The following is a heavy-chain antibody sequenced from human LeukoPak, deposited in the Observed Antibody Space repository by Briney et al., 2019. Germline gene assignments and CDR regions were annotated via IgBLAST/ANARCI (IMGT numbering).Heavy chain of an antibody. CDR1: GGSISSYY. Sequence: SETLSLTCTVSGGSISSYYWSWIRQPPGKGLEWIGSIYHSGSTYYNPSLKSRVTISVDTSKNQFSLKLSSVTAADTAVYYCAREDLKDYGDSYYWGQGTLVTVSS. V-gene: IGHV4-38-2*02. CDR2: IYHSGST. CDR3: AREDLKDYGDSYY. D-gene: IGHD4-17*01. J-gene: IGHJ4*02.